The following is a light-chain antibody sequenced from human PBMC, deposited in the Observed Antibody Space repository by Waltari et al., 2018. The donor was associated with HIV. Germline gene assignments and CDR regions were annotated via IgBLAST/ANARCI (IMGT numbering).Light chain of an antibody. J-gene: IGLJ3*02. CDR1: ASSIGAGFD. CDR3: QSYDISLTGLWV. V-gene: IGLV1-40*01. Sequence: TQPPSVSGAPGQSVRISFGGNASSIGAGFDVHWSRQATRTAPKLVIYGYTVRPSGVTDRFSGSRSLNSVSLDISGLRAEDAGDYYCQSYDISLTGLWVFGGGTKLTVL. CDR2: GYT.